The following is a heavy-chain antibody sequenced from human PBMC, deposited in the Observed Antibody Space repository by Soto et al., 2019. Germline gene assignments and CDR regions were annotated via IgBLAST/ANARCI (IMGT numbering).Heavy chain of an antibody. CDR1: GGSISSGGYS. D-gene: IGHD3-22*01. CDR2: MYHSGTT. Sequence: SETLSLTCAVSGGSISSGGYSWSWIRQPPGKGLEWIGYMYHSGTTDYAAPVKGRFTISRDDSKNTMYLQMNSLKTEDTAVYYCTIPRGPMIRPWGQGTLVTVSS. CDR3: TIPRGPMIRP. V-gene: IGHV4-30-2*01. J-gene: IGHJ5*02.